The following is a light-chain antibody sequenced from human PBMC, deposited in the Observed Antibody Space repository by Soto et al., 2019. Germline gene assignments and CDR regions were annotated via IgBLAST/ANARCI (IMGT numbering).Light chain of an antibody. Sequence: QSVLTQPPSVSGAPVQRVTISCTWRSSNIGAGYDVHWYEQLPVTAPKLLISGNRTLPSVVPDRFSVSKSGTSASLAITGLQTEDEADKYCQSYDGSLSGSPGVFVGGTKLTVL. V-gene: IGLV1-40*01. CDR1: SSNIGAGYD. CDR2: GNR. CDR3: QSYDGSLSGSPGV. J-gene: IGLJ2*01.